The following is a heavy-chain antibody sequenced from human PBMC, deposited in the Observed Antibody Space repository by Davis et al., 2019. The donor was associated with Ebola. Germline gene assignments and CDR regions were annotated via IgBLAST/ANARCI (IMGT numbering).Heavy chain of an antibody. J-gene: IGHJ4*02. Sequence: GGSLRLSCAASGFTFSSYWMSWVRQAPGKGLEWVANIKQDGSEKYYVESVKGRFPISRDNAKNSLYLQMNSLRAEDTAVYYSARDPDYGDYPGPFGYWGQGTLVTVSS. D-gene: IGHD4-17*01. CDR3: ARDPDYGDYPGPFGY. CDR1: GFTFSSYW. V-gene: IGHV3-7*01. CDR2: IKQDGSEK.